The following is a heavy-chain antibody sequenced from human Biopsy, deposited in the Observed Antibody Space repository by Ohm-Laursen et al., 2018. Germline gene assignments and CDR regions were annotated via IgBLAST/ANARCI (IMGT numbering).Heavy chain of an antibody. D-gene: IGHD3-22*01. J-gene: IGHJ6*02. CDR1: SYTFTDYN. Sequence: SSVKVSCNASSYTFTDYNIHWMRQAPGQGLEWMGWISAYNGNRNYAQKFQGRVTMTTDTSTSTAYMGLRSLRSDDTAVCFCAREEDNSGYDYYGMDVWGQGTTVTVSS. CDR3: AREEDNSGYDYYGMDV. CDR2: ISAYNGNR. V-gene: IGHV1-18*04.